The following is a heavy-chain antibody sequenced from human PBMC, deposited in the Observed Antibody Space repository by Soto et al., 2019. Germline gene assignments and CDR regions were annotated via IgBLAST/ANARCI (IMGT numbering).Heavy chain of an antibody. J-gene: IGHJ6*03. V-gene: IGHV3-33*01. D-gene: IGHD3-10*01. CDR3: ARDKELVYYGSGSYQPYYYYYYMDV. CDR1: GFTFSSYG. CDR2: IWYDGSNK. Sequence: GGSLRLSCAASGFTFSSYGMHWVRQAPGKGLEWVAVIWYDGSNKYYADSVKGRFTISRDNSKNTLYLQMNSLRAEDTAVYYCARDKELVYYGSGSYQPYYYYYYMDVWGKGTTVTVSS.